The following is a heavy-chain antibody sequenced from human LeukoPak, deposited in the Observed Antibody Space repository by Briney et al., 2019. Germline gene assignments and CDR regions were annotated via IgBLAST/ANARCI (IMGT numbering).Heavy chain of an antibody. D-gene: IGHD5-12*01. J-gene: IGHJ4*02. CDR3: AREQHSGYARPFDY. V-gene: IGHV4-59*11. CDR2: ISYIGST. Sequence: SETLSLTCAVSDDSFSSHYWTWIRQPPGKGLEWIGYISYIGSTNYNPSLKSRVTISIDTSKNQFSLKPSSVTAADTAVYYCAREQHSGYARPFDYWGQGTLVTVSS. CDR1: DDSFSSHY.